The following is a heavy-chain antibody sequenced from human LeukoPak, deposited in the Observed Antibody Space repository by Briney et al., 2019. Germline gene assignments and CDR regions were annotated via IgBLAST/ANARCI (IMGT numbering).Heavy chain of an antibody. CDR1: GFTFSSYS. D-gene: IGHD1-14*01. CDR2: ISSSSGYI. J-gene: IGHJ6*03. CDR3: AKEPGYYYYYMDV. Sequence: GGSLRLSCAASGFTFSSYSMNWVRQAPGKGLEWVSSISSSSGYIYYADSVKGRFTISRDNSKNTLYLQMNSLRAEDTAVYYCAKEPGYYYYYMDVWGKGTTVTVSS. V-gene: IGHV3-21*04.